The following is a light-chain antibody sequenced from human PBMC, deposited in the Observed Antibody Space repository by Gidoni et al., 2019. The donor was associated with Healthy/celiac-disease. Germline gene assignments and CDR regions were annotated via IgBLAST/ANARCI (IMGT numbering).Light chain of an antibody. CDR3: QQYDNLPP. Sequence: IQMTQSPSSLSASVGDRVTITCQASQDISNYLNWYQQKPGKAPKLLIYDACNLETGVPSRFSGSGSGTDFTFTISSLQPEDIATYYCQQYDNLPPFGGGTKVEIK. V-gene: IGKV1-33*01. J-gene: IGKJ4*01. CDR1: QDISNY. CDR2: DAC.